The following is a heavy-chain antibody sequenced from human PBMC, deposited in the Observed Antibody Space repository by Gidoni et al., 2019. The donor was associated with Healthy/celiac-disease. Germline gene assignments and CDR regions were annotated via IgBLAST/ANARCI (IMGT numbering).Heavy chain of an antibody. CDR1: GYTVISYG. J-gene: IGHJ6*02. D-gene: IGHD6-13*01. CDR3: ARVIAAAGDYYYGMDV. V-gene: IGHV1-18*01. Sequence: QVQLVQSGAEVKKPGASVKVSCKASGYTVISYGISWVRQAPGPGLEWMGWISTYNGNTNYAQKLQGRVTMTTDTSTSTAYMGLRSLRSDDTAVYYCARVIAAAGDYYYGMDVWGQGTTVTVSS. CDR2: ISTYNGNT.